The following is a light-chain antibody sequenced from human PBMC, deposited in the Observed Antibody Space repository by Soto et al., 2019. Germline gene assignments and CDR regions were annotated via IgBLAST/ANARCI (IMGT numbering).Light chain of an antibody. J-gene: IGKJ4*01. V-gene: IGKV3-15*01. CDR2: GAS. CDR1: RNINRK. CDR3: QQYYDSPPLI. Sequence: EIVMTQSPATLSVSPGERATLSCRASRNINRKLAWYKQKPGQAPRLLISGASTRATGIPARFSGSGSGTEFTLTISSLQSEDFAVYYYQQYYDSPPLIFGGGTKVEIK.